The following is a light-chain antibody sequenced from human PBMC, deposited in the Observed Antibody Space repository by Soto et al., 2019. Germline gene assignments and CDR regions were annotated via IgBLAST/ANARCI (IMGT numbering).Light chain of an antibody. Sequence: DIQMTQSPSSLSASAGDRVTITCRASQSIGRFLNWYQQKPGKAPTLLIYDGSSLQSGVPSRFSGGGSGTDFTLTISSLQPEDFATYYCQQSYSPPPITFGQGTRLEIK. CDR3: QQSYSPPPIT. J-gene: IGKJ5*01. CDR1: QSIGRF. V-gene: IGKV1-39*01. CDR2: DGS.